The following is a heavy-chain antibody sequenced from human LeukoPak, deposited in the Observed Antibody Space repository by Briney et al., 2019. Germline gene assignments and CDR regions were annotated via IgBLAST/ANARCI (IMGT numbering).Heavy chain of an antibody. V-gene: IGHV3-23*01. D-gene: IGHD6-19*01. CDR2: ISGAGYNT. CDR1: GFTFRNYA. CDR3: ARAHPSGWFYFDY. J-gene: IGHJ4*02. Sequence: GGSLRLSCAGSGFTFRNYAMSWVRQAPGKGLEWVSAISGAGYNTYYADSVKGRFTLSRDNSKNTLFLQMNSLRAEDTALYYCARAHPSGWFYFDYWGQGTLVTVSS.